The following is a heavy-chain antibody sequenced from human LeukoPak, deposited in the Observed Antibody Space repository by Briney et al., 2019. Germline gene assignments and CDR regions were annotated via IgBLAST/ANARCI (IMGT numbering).Heavy chain of an antibody. CDR2: IYYSGSS. D-gene: IGHD4-17*01. CDR3: ASGDYGDFSRFDF. J-gene: IGHJ4*02. Sequence: SETLSLTCSVSGGSISSYYWSWIRQPPGKGLEWIGYIYYSGSSNYNPSLRSRVSISMDTSKNQFSLKLSSVTAADTAVYYCASGDYGDFSRFDFWGQGTLVTVSS. CDR1: GGSISSYY. V-gene: IGHV4-59*08.